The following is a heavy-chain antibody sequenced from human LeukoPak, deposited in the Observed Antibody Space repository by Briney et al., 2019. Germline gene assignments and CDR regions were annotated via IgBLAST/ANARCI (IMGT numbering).Heavy chain of an antibody. Sequence: ASVKVSCKASGYTFTGYYMHWVRQAPGQGLEWMGWINPNRGGTNYAQKFQGWVTMTRDTSISTAYMELSRLRSDDAAVYYCARESDSSSWYDYWGQGTLVTVSS. D-gene: IGHD6-13*01. CDR3: ARESDSSSWYDY. J-gene: IGHJ4*02. CDR1: GYTFTGYY. V-gene: IGHV1-2*04. CDR2: INPNRGGT.